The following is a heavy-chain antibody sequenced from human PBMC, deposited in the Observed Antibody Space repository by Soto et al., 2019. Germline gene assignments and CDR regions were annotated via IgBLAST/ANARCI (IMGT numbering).Heavy chain of an antibody. D-gene: IGHD3-16*02. CDR2: IYYSGST. V-gene: IGHV4-61*01. CDR3: ARGRIMITFGGVIDYYYYGMDA. J-gene: IGHJ6*02. Sequence: PSETLSLTCTVSGGSVSSGSYYWSWIRQPPGKGLEWIGYIYYSGSTNYNPSLKSRVTISVDTSKNQFSLKLSSVTAADTAVYYCARGRIMITFGGVIDYYYYGMDAWGQGSTVTVSS. CDR1: GGSVSSGSYY.